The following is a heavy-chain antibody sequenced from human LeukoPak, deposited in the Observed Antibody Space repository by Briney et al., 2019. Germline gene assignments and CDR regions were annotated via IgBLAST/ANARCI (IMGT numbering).Heavy chain of an antibody. V-gene: IGHV1-2*02. Sequence: ASVKVSCKASGYTFTGYYMHWVRQAPGQGLEWMGWINPNSGGTNYAQKFQGRVTMTRNTSISTAYMELSSLRSEDTAVYYCATVASQYYDFWSGYAGSPGTSDYWGQGTLVTVSS. CDR2: INPNSGGT. CDR3: ATVASQYYDFWSGYAGSPGTSDY. D-gene: IGHD3-3*01. CDR1: GYTFTGYY. J-gene: IGHJ4*02.